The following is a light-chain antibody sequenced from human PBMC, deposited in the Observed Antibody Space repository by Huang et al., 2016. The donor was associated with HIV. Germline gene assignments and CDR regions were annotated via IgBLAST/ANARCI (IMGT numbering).Light chain of an antibody. J-gene: IGKJ2*01. Sequence: DIQMTQSPSSLSASVRDRVTITCRASQSITNALNWYQQKPGKAPKLLIYAASSLQSGVQSRFSGSGSGTDFTLIISGLQPEDFASYYCQQSYSTPTFGQGTKLEIK. CDR2: AAS. CDR1: QSITNA. V-gene: IGKV1-39*01. CDR3: QQSYSTPT.